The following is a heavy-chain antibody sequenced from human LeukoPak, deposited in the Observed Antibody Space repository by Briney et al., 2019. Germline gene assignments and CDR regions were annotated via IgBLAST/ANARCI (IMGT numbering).Heavy chain of an antibody. Sequence: SETLSLTCTVSGGSISSYYWSWIRQPAGKGLEWIGRIYTSGSTNYNPSLKSRVTMSVDTSKNQFSLKLSSVTAADTAVYDCASGTLAYCGGDCYLGLDYWGQGTLVTVSS. D-gene: IGHD2-21*02. V-gene: IGHV4-4*07. CDR1: GGSISSYY. CDR3: ASGTLAYCGGDCYLGLDY. CDR2: IYTSGST. J-gene: IGHJ4*02.